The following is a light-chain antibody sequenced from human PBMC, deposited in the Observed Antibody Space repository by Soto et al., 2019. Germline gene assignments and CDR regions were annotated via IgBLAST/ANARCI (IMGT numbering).Light chain of an antibody. Sequence: DIQVTQSPSSLSASXXDRVTITCGASQGIRNDLGWDQQKPGKAPKXXIYDVSTLESGVPSRFSGSGSGTEFTLTISSLQPDDFATYYCQQYDSFWTMFGQGTKVDIK. J-gene: IGKJ1*01. CDR1: QGIRND. CDR3: QQYDSFWTM. V-gene: IGKV1-17*01. CDR2: DVS.